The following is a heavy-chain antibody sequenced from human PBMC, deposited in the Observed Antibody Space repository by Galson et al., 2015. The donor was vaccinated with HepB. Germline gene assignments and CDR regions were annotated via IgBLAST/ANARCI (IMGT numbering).Heavy chain of an antibody. V-gene: IGHV3-11*06. CDR3: ARDRVRGYSGYDRPFDY. CDR1: GFTFSDYY. D-gene: IGHD5-12*01. J-gene: IGHJ4*02. Sequence: SLRLSCAASGFTFSDYYMSWIRQAPGKGLEWVSYISSSSSYTNYADSVKGRFTISRDNAKNSLYLQMNSLRAEDTAVYYCARDRVRGYSGYDRPFDYWGQGTLVTVSS. CDR2: ISSSSSYT.